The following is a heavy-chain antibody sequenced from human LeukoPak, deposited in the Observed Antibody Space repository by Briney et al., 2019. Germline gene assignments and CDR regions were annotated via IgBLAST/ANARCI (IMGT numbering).Heavy chain of an antibody. J-gene: IGHJ4*02. CDR1: GFTFDDYA. Sequence: PGGSLRLSCAASGFTFDDYAMPWVRQAPGKGLEWVSLISGDGGSTYYADSVKGRFTISRDNSKNSLYLQMNSLRTENTALYYCAKGICSGGSCWNFDYWGQGTLVTVSS. V-gene: IGHV3-43*02. CDR2: ISGDGGST. D-gene: IGHD2-15*01. CDR3: AKGICSGGSCWNFDY.